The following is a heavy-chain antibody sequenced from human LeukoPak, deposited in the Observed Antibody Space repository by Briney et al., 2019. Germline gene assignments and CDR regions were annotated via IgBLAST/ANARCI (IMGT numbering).Heavy chain of an antibody. CDR1: GASVGSAGYY. D-gene: IGHD1-26*01. V-gene: IGHV4-61*08. Sequence: SETLSLTCTVSGASVGSAGYYWPWIRQPPGGGLEWIGYIYYIRNTYYNPSLKSRVTMSLDPSSNQFSLRLNSVTAADTAVYYCARTQSQSGSYRYYFGYWGQGTLVTVSS. CDR2: IYYIRNT. CDR3: ARTQSQSGSYRYYFGY. J-gene: IGHJ4*02.